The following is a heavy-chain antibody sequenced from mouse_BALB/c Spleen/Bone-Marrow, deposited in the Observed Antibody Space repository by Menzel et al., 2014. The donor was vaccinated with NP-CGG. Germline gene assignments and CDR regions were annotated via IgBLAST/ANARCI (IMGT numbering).Heavy chain of an antibody. CDR2: ISSCSSTI. Sequence: DVKLVESGGGLVQPGGSRKLSCAASGFTFSSFGMHWVRQAPEKGLEWVAYISSCSSTIYYGDTVMGRFTISRDNPKNTLFLQMTSLRSEDTATYYCVRSGSSSGYFDYWGQGTTLTVSS. D-gene: IGHD1-1*01. V-gene: IGHV5-17*02. CDR3: VRSGSSSGYFDY. CDR1: GFTFSSFG. J-gene: IGHJ2*01.